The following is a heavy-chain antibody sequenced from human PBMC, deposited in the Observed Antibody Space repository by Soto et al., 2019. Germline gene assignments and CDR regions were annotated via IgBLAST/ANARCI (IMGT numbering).Heavy chain of an antibody. CDR1: GYTFTSYT. CDR2: INAGNGRE. D-gene: IGHD3-10*01. V-gene: IGHV1-3*01. Sequence: QVPLEQSGAEVKKPGASVKVSCKTSGYTFTSYTLHWVRQAPGQGLEWMGWINAGNGREKYSQRFQDRVSLSTDKSATTAYMELRSLRPEDTAMYYCARGGGWVGEASFDSWGQGTLVTVSS. J-gene: IGHJ4*02. CDR3: ARGGGWVGEASFDS.